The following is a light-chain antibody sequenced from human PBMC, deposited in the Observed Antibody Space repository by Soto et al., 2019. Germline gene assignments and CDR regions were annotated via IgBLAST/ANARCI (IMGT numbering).Light chain of an antibody. CDR1: QTISSSY. J-gene: IGKJ2*01. CDR2: GAS. CDR3: QHYDSSPPKYT. V-gene: IGKV3-20*01. Sequence: EIVLTQSPGTLSLSPGERATLSCRASQTISSSYLAWYQQKPGQAPRLLIFGASSRATDIPDRFSGSGSGTDFTLTSSRLQPEDFAVYYCQHYDSSPPKYTFGQGTKLEIK.